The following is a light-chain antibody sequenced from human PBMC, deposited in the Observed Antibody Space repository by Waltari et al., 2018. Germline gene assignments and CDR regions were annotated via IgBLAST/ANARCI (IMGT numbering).Light chain of an antibody. J-gene: IGLJ2*01. V-gene: IGLV2-23*01. CDR2: EGS. CDR1: SSDVGSYNL. Sequence: QSALTQPASVSGSPGQSITISCTGTSSDVGSYNLVAWYQQHPGKAPKLMIYEGSRRPSGVSNRFSGSKSGNTASLTISGLQAGDEADYYCCSYAGSTTYVLFGGGTKLTVL. CDR3: CSYAGSTTYVL.